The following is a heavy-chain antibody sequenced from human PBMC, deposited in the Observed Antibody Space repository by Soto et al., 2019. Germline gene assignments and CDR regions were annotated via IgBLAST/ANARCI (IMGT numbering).Heavy chain of an antibody. CDR3: ASTAAAGTGVEAFDY. CDR1: GGSISSYY. Sequence: PSETLSLTCTVSGGSISSYYWGWIRQPPGKGLEWIGYIYYSGSTNYNPSLKSRVTISVDKSKNQFPRKLSSVTAVDTAVYYCASTAAAGTGVEAFDYWGQGTLVTVSS. V-gene: IGHV4-59*01. CDR2: IYYSGST. D-gene: IGHD6-13*01. J-gene: IGHJ4*02.